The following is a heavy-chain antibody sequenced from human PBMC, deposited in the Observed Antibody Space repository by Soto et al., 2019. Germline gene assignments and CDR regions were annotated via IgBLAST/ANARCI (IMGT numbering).Heavy chain of an antibody. Sequence: SQTLSLTCAISGDSVCSNSAAWNWIRQSPSRGLELLGRTYYRSKWYNDYAVSVKSRITINPDTSKNQFSLQLNSVTPEDTAVYYCARDLGYSSGWPVYYYYGMDVWGQGTTVTVSS. V-gene: IGHV6-1*01. CDR1: GDSVCSNSAA. J-gene: IGHJ6*02. CDR3: ARDLGYSSGWPVYYYYGMDV. D-gene: IGHD6-19*01. CDR2: TYYRSKWYN.